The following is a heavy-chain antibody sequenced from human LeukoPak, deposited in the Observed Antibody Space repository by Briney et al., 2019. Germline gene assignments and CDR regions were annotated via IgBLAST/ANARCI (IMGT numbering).Heavy chain of an antibody. D-gene: IGHD2-2*01. V-gene: IGHV3-21*01. CDR3: ARYCSSTSCRNYYYYYMDV. Sequence: GGSLRLSCAASGFTFSSYSMNWVRQAPGKGLEWVSSISSSSSYIYYADSVRGRFTISRDNAKNSLYLQMNSLRAEDTAVYYCARYCSSTSCRNYYYYYMDVWGKGTTVTVSS. J-gene: IGHJ6*03. CDR2: ISSSSSYI. CDR1: GFTFSSYS.